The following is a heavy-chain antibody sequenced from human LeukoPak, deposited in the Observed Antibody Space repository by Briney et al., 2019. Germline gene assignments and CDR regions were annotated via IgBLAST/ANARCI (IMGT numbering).Heavy chain of an antibody. CDR3: ARVRSWEPTHGAFDI. CDR1: VFTFSRYA. J-gene: IGHJ3*02. Sequence: GGPLTLSCAPSVFTFSRYAMHCARQAPGKAVEYVSAISSNGGSTYYANSVKGRFTISRDSSKNTLYLQMGSLRAEDMAVYYCARVRSWEPTHGAFDIWGQGTMVTVSS. V-gene: IGHV3-64*01. D-gene: IGHD1-26*01. CDR2: ISSNGGST.